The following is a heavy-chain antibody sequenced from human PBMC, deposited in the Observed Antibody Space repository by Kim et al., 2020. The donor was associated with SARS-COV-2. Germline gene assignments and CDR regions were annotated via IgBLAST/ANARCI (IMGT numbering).Heavy chain of an antibody. CDR3: ARVHCSGGSCYRARYNWFDP. J-gene: IGHJ5*02. D-gene: IGHD2-15*01. Sequence: SETLSLTCTVSGGSISSYYWSWIRQPPGKGLEWIGYIYYSGSTNYNPSLKSRVTISVDTSKNQFSLKLSSVTAADTAVYYCARVHCSGGSCYRARYNWFDPWGQGTLVTVSS. CDR1: GGSISSYY. CDR2: IYYSGST. V-gene: IGHV4-59*13.